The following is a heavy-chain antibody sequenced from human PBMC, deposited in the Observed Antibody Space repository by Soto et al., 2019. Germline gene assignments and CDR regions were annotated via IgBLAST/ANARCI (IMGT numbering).Heavy chain of an antibody. CDR1: GGTFSSYA. CDR3: ARGSSGWSSLPWDYFDY. J-gene: IGHJ4*02. V-gene: IGHV1-69*12. CDR2: IIPIFGTA. Sequence: QVQLVQSGAEVKKPESSVKVSSKASGGTFSSYAISWVRQAPGQGLEWMGGIIPIFGTANYAQKFQGRVTITADESTSTAYMELSSLRSEDTAVYYCARGSSGWSSLPWDYFDYWGQGTLVTVSS. D-gene: IGHD6-19*01.